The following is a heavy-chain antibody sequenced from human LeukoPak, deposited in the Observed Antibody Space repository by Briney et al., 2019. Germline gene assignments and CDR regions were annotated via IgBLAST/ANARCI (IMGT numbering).Heavy chain of an antibody. CDR2: ITDSGSST. V-gene: IGHV3-23*01. CDR3: AKSSTSQRGYYGMDV. J-gene: IGHJ6*02. D-gene: IGHD6-25*01. CDR1: GXTFSNYA. Sequence: PGGSLRLSCAASGXTFSNYAMSWVRQAPGKGLEWVSFITDSGSSTYYADSVKGRFTISRDSSKNTLSLQMNSLRVEDTGVYFCAKSSTSQRGYYGMDVWGQGTAVTVSS.